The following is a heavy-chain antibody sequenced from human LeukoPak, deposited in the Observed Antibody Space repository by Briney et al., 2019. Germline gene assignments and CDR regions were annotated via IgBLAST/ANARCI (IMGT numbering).Heavy chain of an antibody. CDR3: ARRSLVEQQLLGAFFDY. Sequence: SETLSLTCTVSGGSISSYYWSWIRQPPGKGRGWRGYIYYSGGTNYNPSLKSRVTISVDASKNRFSLKLSSVTAADTAVYYCARRSLVEQQLLGAFFDYWGQGTLVTVSS. V-gene: IGHV4-59*12. CDR2: IYYSGGT. J-gene: IGHJ4*02. CDR1: GGSISSYY. D-gene: IGHD6-13*01.